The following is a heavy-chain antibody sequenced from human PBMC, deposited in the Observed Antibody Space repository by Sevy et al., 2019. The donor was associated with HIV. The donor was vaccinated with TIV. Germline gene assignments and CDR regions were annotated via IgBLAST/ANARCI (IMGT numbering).Heavy chain of an antibody. CDR3: AKDLFRTVPAVQYYYYYGMDV. D-gene: IGHD2-2*01. J-gene: IGHJ6*02. CDR1: GFTFSSYG. V-gene: IGHV3-30*02. CDR2: IRYDGSNK. Sequence: GGSLRLSCAASGFTFSSYGMHWVRQAPGKGLEWVAFIRYDGSNKYYAHSVKGRFTISRDNSKNTLYLQMNSLRAEDTAVYYCAKDLFRTVPAVQYYYYYGMDVWGQGTTVTVSS.